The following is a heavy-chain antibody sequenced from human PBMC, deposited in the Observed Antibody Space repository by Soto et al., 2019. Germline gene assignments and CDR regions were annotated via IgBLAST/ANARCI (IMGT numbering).Heavy chain of an antibody. CDR3: ARDGGPIVVVVAATPHDAFDI. D-gene: IGHD2-15*01. J-gene: IGHJ3*02. Sequence: QVQLVQSGAEVKKPGSSVKVSCKASGGTFSSYTISWVQQAPGQGLEWMGRIIPILGIANYAQKFQGRVTITADKSTSTAYMELSSLRSEDTAVYYCARDGGPIVVVVAATPHDAFDIWGQGTMVTVSS. CDR2: IIPILGIA. V-gene: IGHV1-69*08. CDR1: GGTFSSYT.